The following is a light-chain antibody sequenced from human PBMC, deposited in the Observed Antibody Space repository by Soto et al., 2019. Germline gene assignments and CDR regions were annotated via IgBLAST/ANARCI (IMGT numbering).Light chain of an antibody. CDR3: QQYYGLPPLT. V-gene: IGKV1-33*01. Sequence: DIQMTQSPSSLSASIGDRVTITCQASQYITNNLSWYQQKPGKAPNLLIYHASKLAKGVTSRFSGSGSGTDFSFIITSLQREDLATYYCQQYYGLPPLTFGQGTRLEIK. J-gene: IGKJ5*01. CDR1: QYITNN. CDR2: HAS.